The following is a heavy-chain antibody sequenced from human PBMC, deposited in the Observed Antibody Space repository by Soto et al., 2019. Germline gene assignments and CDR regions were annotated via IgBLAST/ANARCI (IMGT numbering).Heavy chain of an antibody. CDR2: IYYSGST. V-gene: IGHV4-31*03. CDR1: GGSISSGGYY. D-gene: IGHD2-15*01. Sequence: SETLSLTCTVSGGSISSGGYYWSWIRQHPGKGLEWIGYIYYSGSTYYNPSLKSRVTISVDTSKNQFSLKLSSVTAADTAVYYCARSSGGLNWFDPWGQGTLVTVSS. CDR3: ARSSGGLNWFDP. J-gene: IGHJ5*02.